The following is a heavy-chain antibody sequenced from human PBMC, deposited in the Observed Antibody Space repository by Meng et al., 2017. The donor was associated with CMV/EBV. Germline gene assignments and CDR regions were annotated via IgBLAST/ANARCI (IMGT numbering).Heavy chain of an antibody. CDR1: GFTFSSYA. J-gene: IGHJ5*02. V-gene: IGHV3-30*04. Sequence: GGSLRLSCAASGFTFSSYAMHWVRQAPGKGLGWVAVISYDGSNKYYADSVKGRFTISRDNSKNTLYLQMNSLRAEDTAVYYCARLPIIAARLNSVWFDPWGQGTLVTVSS. D-gene: IGHD6-6*01. CDR3: ARLPIIAARLNSVWFDP. CDR2: ISYDGSNK.